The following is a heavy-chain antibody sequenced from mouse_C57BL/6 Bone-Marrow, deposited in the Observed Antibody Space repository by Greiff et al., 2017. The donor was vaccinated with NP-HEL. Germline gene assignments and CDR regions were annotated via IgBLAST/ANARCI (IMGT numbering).Heavy chain of an antibody. CDR1: GFTFSSYG. CDR3: ARPPYYGSSLYAMDY. D-gene: IGHD1-1*01. V-gene: IGHV5-6*01. CDR2: ISSGGSYT. J-gene: IGHJ4*01. Sequence: EVMLVESGGDLVKPGGSLKLSCAASGFTFSSYGMSWVRQTPDKRLEWVATISSGGSYTYYPDSVKGRFTISRDNAKNTLYLQMSSLKSEDTAMYYCARPPYYGSSLYAMDYWGQGTSVTVSS.